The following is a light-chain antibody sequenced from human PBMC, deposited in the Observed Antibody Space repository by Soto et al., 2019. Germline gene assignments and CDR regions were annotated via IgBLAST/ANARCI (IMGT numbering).Light chain of an antibody. CDR3: MQSKQIPPT. Sequence: VLMTQSPLSLSVAPGQPASSSCKSSQSLLHITGEPFLFWYLQKPGQPPQLLIYEVSTRVSGVPDRFSGSGSGTDFTLEISRVETDDVGIYYCMQSKQIPPTFGQGTRLEIK. V-gene: IGKV2D-29*01. CDR2: EVS. CDR1: QSLLHITGEPF. J-gene: IGKJ5*01.